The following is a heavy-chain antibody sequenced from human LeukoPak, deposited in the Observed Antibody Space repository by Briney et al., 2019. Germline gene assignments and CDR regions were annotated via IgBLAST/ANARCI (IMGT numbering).Heavy chain of an antibody. CDR3: ARSLDTAMVMGY. CDR1: GFTFSSYG. D-gene: IGHD5-18*01. J-gene: IGHJ4*02. V-gene: IGHV3-33*01. CDR2: IWYDGSNK. Sequence: GRSLRLSCAASGFTFSSYGMHWVRQAPGKGLEWVAVIWYDGSNKYYADSVKGRFTISRDNSKNTLYLQMNSLRAEDTAVYYCARSLDTAMVMGYWGQGTLVTVSS.